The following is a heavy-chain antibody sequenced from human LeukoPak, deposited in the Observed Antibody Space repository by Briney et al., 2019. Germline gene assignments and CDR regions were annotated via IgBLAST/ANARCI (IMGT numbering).Heavy chain of an antibody. Sequence: SETLSLTCTVSGGSISSSGYDWGWIRQPPGKGLEWIASIYYSGSTYYHPSLKSRVTISVDTSKNQLSLKLSSLTAADTAVYYCARHEYSGSYYGLSWFDPWGQGTLVTVSS. J-gene: IGHJ5*02. CDR2: IYYSGST. CDR1: GGSISSSGYD. D-gene: IGHD1-26*01. CDR3: ARHEYSGSYYGLSWFDP. V-gene: IGHV4-39*01.